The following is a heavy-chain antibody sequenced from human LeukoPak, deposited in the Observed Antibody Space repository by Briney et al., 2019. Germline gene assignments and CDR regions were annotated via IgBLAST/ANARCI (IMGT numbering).Heavy chain of an antibody. CDR1: GGSLSSYY. J-gene: IGHJ4*02. D-gene: IGHD1-26*01. Sequence: SETLSLTCTVSGGSLSSYYWSWIRQPPGKGLEWIGYIYYSGSTNYNPSLKSRVTISVDTSKNQFSLKLSSVTAADTAVYYCARGAPVGATTLGFDYWGQGTLVTVSS. CDR2: IYYSGST. CDR3: ARGAPVGATTLGFDY. V-gene: IGHV4-59*01.